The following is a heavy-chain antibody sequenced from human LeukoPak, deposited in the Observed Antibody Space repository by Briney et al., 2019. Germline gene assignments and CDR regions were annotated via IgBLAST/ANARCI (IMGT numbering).Heavy chain of an antibody. D-gene: IGHD2-21*02. J-gene: IGHJ4*02. CDR2: ISSTGSYT. CDR3: ARKLGGSQCGGDCFLDH. Sequence: GGSLRLSCAASGFTLSVYYMSWFRQAPGKGLEWIGYISSTGSYTTYADSVRGRFTISRDNAKSLLFPQMNNLRAEDTAVYYCARKLGGSQCGGDCFLDHWGQGTLVAVSS. V-gene: IGHV3-11*03. CDR1: GFTLSVYY.